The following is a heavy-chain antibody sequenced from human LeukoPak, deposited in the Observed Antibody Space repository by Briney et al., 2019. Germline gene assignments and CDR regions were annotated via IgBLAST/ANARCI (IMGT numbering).Heavy chain of an antibody. Sequence: SSETLSLTCTVSGGSISSYYWSWIRQPAGKGLEWIGRIYTSGSTNYNPSLKSRVTMSVDTSKNQFSLKLSSVTAADTAVYYCARGSSSSSEGGYYYYYMDVWGKGTTVTVSS. CDR1: GGSISSYY. D-gene: IGHD6-13*01. V-gene: IGHV4-4*07. J-gene: IGHJ6*03. CDR2: IYTSGST. CDR3: ARGSSSSSEGGYYYYYMDV.